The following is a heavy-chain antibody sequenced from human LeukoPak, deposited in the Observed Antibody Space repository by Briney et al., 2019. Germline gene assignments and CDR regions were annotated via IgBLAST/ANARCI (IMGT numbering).Heavy chain of an antibody. J-gene: IGHJ3*02. CDR3: ARAFSDVGDAFDM. CDR2: INQDASVR. Sequence: GGSLRLSCVASGFTFSSQWMHWVRQAPGKGLEWVSRINQDASVRDYAGSARGRFTISRDNAKNMLYLQMDSLRAEDTAVYYCARAFSDVGDAFDMWGQGTMVTASS. V-gene: IGHV3-74*01. CDR1: GFTFSSQW.